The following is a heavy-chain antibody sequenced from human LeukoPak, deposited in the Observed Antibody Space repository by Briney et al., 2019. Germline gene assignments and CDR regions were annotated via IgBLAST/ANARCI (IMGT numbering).Heavy chain of an antibody. V-gene: IGHV4-38-2*02. CDR2: LYHSDSV. Sequence: SESLSLTCTVSGYSISNGYYWVWSRPPSGKGLEWIGSLYHSDSVYYNTALKSRAFMSVDTSKNQFSLKLSFVTAADTAVYYCARHHDSYYYYYIDVWGPGTTVTVSS. CDR3: ARHHDSYYYYYIDV. J-gene: IGHJ6*03. D-gene: IGHD1-14*01. CDR1: GYSISNGYY.